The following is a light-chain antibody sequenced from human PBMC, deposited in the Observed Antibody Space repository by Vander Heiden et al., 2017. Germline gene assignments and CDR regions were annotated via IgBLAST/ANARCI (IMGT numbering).Light chain of an antibody. Sequence: EIVLTQSPAPLSLSPGARATLSCRASQSVSSYLAWYQQKPGQAPRLLIYDASNRATGIPARFSGSGSGTDFALTISSLEPEDFAVYYCQQRSNWPPALTFGGGTKVEIK. CDR3: QQRSNWPPALT. J-gene: IGKJ4*01. CDR2: DAS. V-gene: IGKV3-11*01. CDR1: QSVSSY.